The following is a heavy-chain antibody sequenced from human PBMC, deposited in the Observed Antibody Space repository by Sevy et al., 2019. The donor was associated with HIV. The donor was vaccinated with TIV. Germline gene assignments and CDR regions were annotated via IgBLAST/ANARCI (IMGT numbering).Heavy chain of an antibody. CDR1: GGFINSSTFS. Sequence: SETLSLTCAVSGGFINSSTFSWGWIRQSPGKGLEWIGSFYYSGSTYYNPSFKSRVTISVYTSKNQFSLQLYSVTTADTAVYYCARHQGQLLRGYYYYYMDVWGKGTTVTVSS. J-gene: IGHJ6*03. CDR3: ARHQGQLLRGYYYYYMDV. CDR2: FYYSGST. D-gene: IGHD6-13*01. V-gene: IGHV4-39*01.